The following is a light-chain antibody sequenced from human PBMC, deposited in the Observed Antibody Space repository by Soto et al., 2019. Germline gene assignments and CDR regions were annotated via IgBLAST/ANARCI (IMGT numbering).Light chain of an antibody. CDR3: MQALQTAIT. Sequence: DIVMTQSPLSLPVTPGEPASISCRSSQSLLHSNGYNYLDWYLQKPGQSPQLLIYSGSNRASGVPDRFSGSGSGTDFTLKISRVEAEDVGVYYCMQALQTAITFGQGTRLETK. V-gene: IGKV2-28*01. CDR2: SGS. J-gene: IGKJ5*01. CDR1: QSLLHSNGYNY.